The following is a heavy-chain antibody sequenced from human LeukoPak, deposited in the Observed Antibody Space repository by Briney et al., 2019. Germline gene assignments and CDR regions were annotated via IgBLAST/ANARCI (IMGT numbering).Heavy chain of an antibody. J-gene: IGHJ4*02. CDR1: GFTFSSYT. CDR2: IGSSGGGI. CDR3: AIDPNWGTHS. Sequence: GGSLGLSCAASGFTFSSYTMYWVRHPPGKRLEWVSIIGSSGGGIHYADSVKGRFTISRDNSKNALYLQMNSLRVEDTAVYYCAIDPNWGTHSWGQGVLVTVSS. D-gene: IGHD7-27*01. V-gene: IGHV3-23*01.